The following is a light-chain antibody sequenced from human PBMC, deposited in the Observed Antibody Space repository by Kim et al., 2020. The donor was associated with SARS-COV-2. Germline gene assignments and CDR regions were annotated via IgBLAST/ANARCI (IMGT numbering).Light chain of an antibody. CDR2: VNSDGSH. Sequence: SVKLTCTPSSGHSSYAIAWHQQQPEKGPRYLMKVNSDGSHSKGNGIPDRFSGSSSGAERYLTISSLQSEDEADYYCQTWGSGIRVFGGGTKVTVL. CDR3: QTWGSGIRV. CDR1: SGHSSYA. J-gene: IGLJ3*02. V-gene: IGLV4-69*01.